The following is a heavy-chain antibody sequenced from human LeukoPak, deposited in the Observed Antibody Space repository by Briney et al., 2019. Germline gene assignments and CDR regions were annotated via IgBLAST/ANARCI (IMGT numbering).Heavy chain of an antibody. Sequence: GGSLRLSCAASGFTFSSYAMHWVRQAPGKGLEYVSAISSNGGSTYYANSVKGRFTISRDNSKNTLYLQMGSLRAEDMAVYYCARGNYYGSGSLGFDPWGQGTLVTVSS. CDR3: ARGNYYGSGSLGFDP. J-gene: IGHJ5*02. V-gene: IGHV3-64*01. CDR2: ISSNGGST. D-gene: IGHD3-10*01. CDR1: GFTFSSYA.